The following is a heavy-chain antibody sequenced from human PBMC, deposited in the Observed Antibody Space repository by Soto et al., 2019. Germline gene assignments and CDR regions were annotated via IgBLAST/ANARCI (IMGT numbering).Heavy chain of an antibody. CDR1: GYTFTGYY. D-gene: IGHD2-2*01. CDR3: ARDLYCSSTSCYADYGMDV. Sequence: ASVKVSCKASGYTFTGYYMHWVRQAPGQGLEWMGWINPNSGGTNYAQKFQGRVTMTRDTSISTAYMELSRLRSDDTAVYYCARDLYCSSTSCYADYGMDVWGQGTTATVSS. CDR2: INPNSGGT. V-gene: IGHV1-2*02. J-gene: IGHJ6*02.